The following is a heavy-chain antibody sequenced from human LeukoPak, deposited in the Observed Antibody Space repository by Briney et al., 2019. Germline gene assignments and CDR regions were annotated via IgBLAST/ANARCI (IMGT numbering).Heavy chain of an antibody. D-gene: IGHD3-10*01. CDR1: GYTFTSYD. V-gene: IGHV1-69*05. CDR3: ASLGSPYDF. J-gene: IGHJ4*02. CDR2: IIPIFGTA. Sequence: SVKVSCKASGYTFTSYDINWVRQAPGQGLEWMGGIIPIFGTANYAQKFQGRVTITTDESTSTAYMELSSLRSEDTAVYYCASLGSPYDFWGQGTLVTVSS.